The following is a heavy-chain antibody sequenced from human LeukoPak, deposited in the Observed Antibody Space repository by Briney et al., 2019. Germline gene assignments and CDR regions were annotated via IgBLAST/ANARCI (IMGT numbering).Heavy chain of an antibody. J-gene: IGHJ6*03. D-gene: IGHD2-2*01. CDR1: GYTFTSYG. Sequence: ASVKVSCKASGYTFTSYGISWVRQAPGQGLEWMGWMNPNSGNTGYAQKFQGRVTMTRNTSISTAYMELSSLRSEDTAVYYCARGLIVVVPAAMDTYYYYYMDVWGKGTTVTISS. V-gene: IGHV1-8*02. CDR2: MNPNSGNT. CDR3: ARGLIVVVPAAMDTYYYYYMDV.